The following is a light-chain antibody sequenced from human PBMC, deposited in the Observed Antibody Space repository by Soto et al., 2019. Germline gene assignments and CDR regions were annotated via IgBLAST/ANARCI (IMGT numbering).Light chain of an antibody. CDR2: EVS. J-gene: IGLJ2*01. CDR3: SSYTSRTTPV. CDR1: SSDVGGYNY. Sequence: QSVLTQPASVSGSPGQSITISCTGTSSDVGGYNYVSWFQQHPGKAPKLKIYEVSNRPSGVSHRFSGSRSGNTASLTISGLQAEDEADYHCSSYTSRTTPVFGGGTKLTVL. V-gene: IGLV2-14*01.